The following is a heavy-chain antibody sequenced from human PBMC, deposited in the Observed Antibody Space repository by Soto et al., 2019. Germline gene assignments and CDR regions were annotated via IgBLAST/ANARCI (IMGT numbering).Heavy chain of an antibody. J-gene: IGHJ4*02. CDR1: GVSVTSYT. Sequence: SETLSLTCIVSGVSVTSYTWSWVRQPANKGLEWIGRVFSSVSANYNPSLKSRVSISMDTAENRISLKLDSVTAADAGVYFCARDGMTTGDTWGPGTLVTVS. CDR3: ARDGMTTGDT. D-gene: IGHD2-21*02. CDR2: VFSSVSA. V-gene: IGHV4-4*07.